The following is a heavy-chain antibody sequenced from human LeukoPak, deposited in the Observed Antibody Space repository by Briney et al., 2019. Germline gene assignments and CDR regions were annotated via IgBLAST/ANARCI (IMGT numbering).Heavy chain of an antibody. CDR1: GFTFSSYV. CDR2: ISGSGGTT. J-gene: IGHJ4*02. Sequence: GGSLRLSCAASGFTFSSYVMSWVRQAPGKGLDWVSVISGSGGTTYYADSVKGRFTISRDNSKNTPYLQMNSLRAEDTAIYYCAKDSSTTVTTKGGPRRSFDYWDLGTLVTVSS. D-gene: IGHD4-17*01. CDR3: AKDSSTTVTTKGGPRRSFDY. V-gene: IGHV3-23*01.